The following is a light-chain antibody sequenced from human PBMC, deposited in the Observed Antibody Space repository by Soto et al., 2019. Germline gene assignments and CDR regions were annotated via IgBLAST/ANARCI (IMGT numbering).Light chain of an antibody. V-gene: IGLV1-40*01. CDR1: SSNIGAGYD. CDR2: GNS. J-gene: IGLJ3*02. Sequence: QSVLTQPPSVSGAPGQRVTISCTESSSNIGAGYDVHWYQQLPGTAPKLLIYGNSNRPSGLPDRFSGSKSGTSASLAITGLQAEDEADYYCQSYDSSLSALFGGGTKLTVL. CDR3: QSYDSSLSAL.